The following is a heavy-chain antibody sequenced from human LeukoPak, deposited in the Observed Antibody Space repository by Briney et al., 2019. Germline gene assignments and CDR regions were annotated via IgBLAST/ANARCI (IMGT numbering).Heavy chain of an antibody. CDR2: INHSGST. CDR3: ARGSSSREFDY. J-gene: IGHJ4*02. D-gene: IGHD6-6*01. Sequence: PSETLSLTCAVYGGSFSGYYWSWIRQPPGKGLEWIGEINHSGSTNYNPSLKSRVTISVDTSKNQFSLKLSSVTAADTAVYYCARGSSSREFDYWGQGTLVTVSS. CDR1: GGSFSGYY. V-gene: IGHV4-34*01.